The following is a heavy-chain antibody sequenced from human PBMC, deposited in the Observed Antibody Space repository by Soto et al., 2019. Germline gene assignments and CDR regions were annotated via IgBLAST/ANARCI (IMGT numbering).Heavy chain of an antibody. J-gene: IGHJ6*02. CDR2: IYYSGST. D-gene: IGHD2-21*02. V-gene: IGHV4-59*01. CDR3: ARDDCHYYCMDV. Sequence: PSETLSLTCTVSGGSISSYYWSWIRHPPGKGLEWIGYIYYSGSTNYNPSLRSRVTISVDTSKNHFSLKLSAVTAADTAVYYCARDDCHYYCMDVWGQGTMVTVSS. CDR1: GGSISSYY.